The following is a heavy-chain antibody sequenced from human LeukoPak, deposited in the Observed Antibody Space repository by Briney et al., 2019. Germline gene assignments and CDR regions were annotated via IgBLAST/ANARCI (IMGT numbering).Heavy chain of an antibody. CDR2: ISGSGGST. V-gene: IGHV3-23*01. CDR1: GFTVSSNY. D-gene: IGHD6-13*01. CDR3: AKGGGSSWLFDY. J-gene: IGHJ4*02. Sequence: SGGSLRLSCAASGFTVSSNYMSWVRQASGKGLEWVSTISGSGGSTYYADSVKGRLTISRDNSKNTLYLQMSSLRAEDTAVYFCAKGGGSSWLFDYWGQGTLVTVSS.